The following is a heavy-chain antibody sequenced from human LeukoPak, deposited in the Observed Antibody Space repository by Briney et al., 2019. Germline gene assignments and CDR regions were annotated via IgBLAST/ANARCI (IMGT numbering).Heavy chain of an antibody. CDR1: GGSISSGSYY. Sequence: PSQTLSLTCTVSGGSISSGSYYWSWIRQPAGKGLEWIGRIYTSGSTNYNPSLKSRVTISIDTFKNQFSLKLSSGTAADTAVYYCARAVRTGSYYDTQYFQHWGQGTLVAVSS. D-gene: IGHD3-10*01. CDR2: IYTSGST. CDR3: ARAVRTGSYYDTQYFQH. V-gene: IGHV4-61*02. J-gene: IGHJ1*01.